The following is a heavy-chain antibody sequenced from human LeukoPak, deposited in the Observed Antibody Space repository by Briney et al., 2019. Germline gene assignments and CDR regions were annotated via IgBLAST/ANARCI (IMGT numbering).Heavy chain of an antibody. J-gene: IGHJ5*02. CDR3: ARDLIGHSSENWFDP. D-gene: IGHD6-19*01. V-gene: IGHV1-18*01. Sequence: GASVKVSCKASGYTFTSYGISWVRQAPGQGLEWMGWISAYNGNTNYAQKLQGRVTMTTDTSTSTAYMELRSLRSDDTAVYYCARDLIGHSSENWFDPWGQGTLVTVSS. CDR1: GYTFTSYG. CDR2: ISAYNGNT.